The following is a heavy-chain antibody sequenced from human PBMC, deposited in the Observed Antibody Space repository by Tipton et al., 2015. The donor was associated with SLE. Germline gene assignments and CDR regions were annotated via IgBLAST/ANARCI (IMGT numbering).Heavy chain of an antibody. J-gene: IGHJ4*02. CDR3: ARASLHHRITSEDY. Sequence: TLSLTCAVYDGSFSGYYWTWIRQPPGKGLEWIGEINHSRSTNFRPSLKSRIILSIDTSKNQFSLKLTSVTAADTAVYYCARASLHHRITSEDYWSQGTLVTVSS. CDR1: DGSFSGYY. V-gene: IGHV4-34*01. CDR2: INHSRST. D-gene: IGHD1-20*01.